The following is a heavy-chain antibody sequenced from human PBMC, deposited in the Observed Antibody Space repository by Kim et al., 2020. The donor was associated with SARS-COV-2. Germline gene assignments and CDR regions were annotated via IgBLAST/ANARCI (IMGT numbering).Heavy chain of an antibody. CDR3: ARTLYSSSFSGMDV. Sequence: GGSLRLSCAASGFTFSDHYMDWVRQAPGKGLEWVGRSRNKANSYTTEYAASVRGRFTLSRDDSKNSLYLQMNSLKTEDTAVYYCARTLYSSSFSGMDVWGQGTTVTVSS. D-gene: IGHD6-13*01. V-gene: IGHV3-72*01. J-gene: IGHJ6*02. CDR2: SRNKANSYTT. CDR1: GFTFSDHY.